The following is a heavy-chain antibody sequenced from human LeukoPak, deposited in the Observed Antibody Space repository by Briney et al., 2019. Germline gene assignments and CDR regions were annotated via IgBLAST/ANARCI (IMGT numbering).Heavy chain of an antibody. J-gene: IGHJ3*02. D-gene: IGHD4-17*01. CDR2: ISWNSGSI. Sequence: GRSLRLSCAASGFTFDDYAMHWVRHAPGKGLEWVSGISWNSGSIGYADSVKGRFTISRDNTKNSLYLQMNSLRAEDTALYYCAKGIYGDYSTFDIWGQGTMVTVSS. CDR3: AKGIYGDYSTFDI. V-gene: IGHV3-9*01. CDR1: GFTFDDYA.